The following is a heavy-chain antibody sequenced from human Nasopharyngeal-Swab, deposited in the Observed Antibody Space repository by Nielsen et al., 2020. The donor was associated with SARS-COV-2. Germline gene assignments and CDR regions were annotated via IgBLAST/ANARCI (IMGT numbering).Heavy chain of an antibody. D-gene: IGHD1-1*01. CDR1: GYTFTSNV. J-gene: IGHJ4*01. CDR3: ARENQEYANIWIDY. Sequence: ASVKVSCKASGYTFTSNVPNWVRQAPGQGPEYIGWISTKTGAPTYAQAFTGRFVISLDTSVSTTYLQISSLKADDTAVYYCARENQEYANIWIDYWGQGTQVTVSS. V-gene: IGHV7-4-1*02. CDR2: ISTKTGAP.